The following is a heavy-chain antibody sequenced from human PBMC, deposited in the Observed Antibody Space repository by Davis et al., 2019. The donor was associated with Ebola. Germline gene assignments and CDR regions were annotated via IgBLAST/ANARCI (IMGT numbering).Heavy chain of an antibody. CDR3: ATHSSGWYVFDY. CDR2: INSDGSST. Sequence: GESLKISCAASGFTFSSYWMHWVRQAPGKGLVWVSRINSDGSSTSYADSVKGRFTISRDNAKNSLYLQMNSLRAEDTAVYYCATHSSGWYVFDYWGQGTLVTVSS. J-gene: IGHJ4*02. D-gene: IGHD6-19*01. CDR1: GFTFSSYW. V-gene: IGHV3-74*01.